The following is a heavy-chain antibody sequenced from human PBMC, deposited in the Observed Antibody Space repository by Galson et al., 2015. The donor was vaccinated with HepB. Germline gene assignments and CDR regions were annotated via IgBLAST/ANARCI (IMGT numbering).Heavy chain of an antibody. V-gene: IGHV3-23*01. CDR3: AKDLKRGGYNFDY. CDR1: GFTFDDYA. CDR2: ISGSGGST. D-gene: IGHD5-24*01. Sequence: SLRLSCAASGFTFDDYAMHWVRQAPGKGLEWVLAISGSGGSTYYADSVKGRFTISRDNSKNTLYLQMNSLRAEDTAVYYCAKDLKRGGYNFDYWGQGTLVTVSS. J-gene: IGHJ4*02.